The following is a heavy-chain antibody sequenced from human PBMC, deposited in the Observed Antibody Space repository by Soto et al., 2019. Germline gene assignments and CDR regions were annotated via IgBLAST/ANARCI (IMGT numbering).Heavy chain of an antibody. CDR3: AREHWDSSGYYRDAFDI. Sequence: TSETLSLTCTVSGGSISSYYWGWIRQPPGKGLEWIGYIYYSGSTNYNPSLKSRVTISVDTSKNQFSLKLSSVTAADTAVYYCAREHWDSSGYYRDAFDIWGQGTMVTVSS. CDR2: IYYSGST. J-gene: IGHJ3*02. V-gene: IGHV4-59*01. D-gene: IGHD3-22*01. CDR1: GGSISSYY.